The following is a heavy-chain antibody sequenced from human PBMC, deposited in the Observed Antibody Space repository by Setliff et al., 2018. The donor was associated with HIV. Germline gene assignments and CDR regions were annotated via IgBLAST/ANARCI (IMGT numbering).Heavy chain of an antibody. CDR3: ARHSDFWSEDAFDI. Sequence: PGGSMRLSCAASTISTLSVSLNYMSWVRQAPGKGLEYVSIIYGDDSTYYADSVKGRFTILVDPSNNHFSLRLSSVTAADTAVYYCARHSDFWSEDAFDIWAQGTVVTVSS. V-gene: IGHV3-66*04. CDR2: IYGDDST. CDR1: TISTLSVSLNY. D-gene: IGHD3-3*01. J-gene: IGHJ3*02.